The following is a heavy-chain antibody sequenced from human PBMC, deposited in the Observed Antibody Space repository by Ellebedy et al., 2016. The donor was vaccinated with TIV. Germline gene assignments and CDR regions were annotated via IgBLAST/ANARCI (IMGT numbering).Heavy chain of an antibody. Sequence: SETLSLXCTVSAGSISSYYWRWIRQPPGKGLEWIGYIYYSGSTNYNPSLKSRVTISVDTSKNQFSLKLSSVTAADTAVYYCARDRRGLDYYGMDVWGQGTTVTVSS. V-gene: IGHV4-59*01. CDR3: ARDRRGLDYYGMDV. CDR1: AGSISSYY. D-gene: IGHD3-10*01. CDR2: IYYSGST. J-gene: IGHJ6*02.